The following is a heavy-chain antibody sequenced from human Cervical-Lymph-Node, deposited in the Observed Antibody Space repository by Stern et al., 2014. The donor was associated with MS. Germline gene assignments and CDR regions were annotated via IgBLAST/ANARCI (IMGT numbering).Heavy chain of an antibody. J-gene: IGHJ5*02. CDR2: IYYSGST. Sequence: VQLVESGPGLVKPSQTLSLTCTVSGGSISSGGTYWTWIRQNPGKGLEWIGHIYYSGSTYYNPSLKSRVMISVDSSTSQFSLKLNSVTAADTAVYYCARVSGDWAHSWFDPWGQGTLVTVSS. V-gene: IGHV4-31*03. CDR1: GGSISSGGTY. CDR3: ARVSGDWAHSWFDP. D-gene: IGHD2-21*02.